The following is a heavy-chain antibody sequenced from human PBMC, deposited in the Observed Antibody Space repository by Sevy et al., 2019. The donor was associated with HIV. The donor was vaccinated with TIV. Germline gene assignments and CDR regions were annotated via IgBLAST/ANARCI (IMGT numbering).Heavy chain of an antibody. D-gene: IGHD3-16*02. J-gene: IGHJ4*02. V-gene: IGHV1-18*04. Sequence: ASVKVSCKASGYTFTSYGISWVRQAPGQGLEWMGWISAYNGNTNYAQKLQGTVTMTTDTSTSTAYMELRSLRSDDTAVYYCARVSTFGGVIANYYFDYWGQGTLVTVSS. CDR3: ARVSTFGGVIANYYFDY. CDR1: GYTFTSYG. CDR2: ISAYNGNT.